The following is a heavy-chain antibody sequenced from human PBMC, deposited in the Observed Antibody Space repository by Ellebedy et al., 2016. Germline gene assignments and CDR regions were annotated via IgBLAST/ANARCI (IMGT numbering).Heavy chain of an antibody. CDR3: VTRHNAAFDV. V-gene: IGHV3-53*01. Sequence: GESLKISCVVSGFSVSSNDMSWVRQAPGKGLELVSLLYAGGTSYYADSVKGRFTISRDNSKKTLYLQMSGLGAEDTAVYYCVTRHNAAFDVWGQGTMVTVSS. D-gene: IGHD1-14*01. J-gene: IGHJ3*01. CDR2: LYAGGTS. CDR1: GFSVSSND.